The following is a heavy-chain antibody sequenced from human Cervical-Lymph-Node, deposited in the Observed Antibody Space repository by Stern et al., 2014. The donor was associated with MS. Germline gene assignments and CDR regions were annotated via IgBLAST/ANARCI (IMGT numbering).Heavy chain of an antibody. J-gene: IGHJ4*02. CDR3: ARDHCGGDCYSDY. D-gene: IGHD2-21*02. CDR1: GSTLTSSG. V-gene: IGHV1-18*04. Sequence: MQLVESGAEVKKPGASVKVSCKASGSTLTSSGISWGRRAPGQGLGGMGWISAYNGNTNYAQKLQGRVTMTTDTSTSTAYMELRSLRSDDTAVYYCARDHCGGDCYSDYWGQGTLVTVSS. CDR2: ISAYNGNT.